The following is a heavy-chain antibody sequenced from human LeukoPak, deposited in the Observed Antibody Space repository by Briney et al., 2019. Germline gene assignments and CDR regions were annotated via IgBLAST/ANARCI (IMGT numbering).Heavy chain of an antibody. CDR1: GYTFTACY. V-gene: IGHV1-69*13. D-gene: IGHD5-18*01. CDR2: IIPIFGTA. CDR3: ARDLTAMVKFAWFDP. J-gene: IGHJ5*02. Sequence: SAKVSCKASGYTFTACYIHWVRQAPGQGLEWMGGIIPIFGTANYAQKFQGRVTITADESTSTACMELSSLRSEDTAAYYCARDLTAMVKFAWFDPWGQGTLVTVSS.